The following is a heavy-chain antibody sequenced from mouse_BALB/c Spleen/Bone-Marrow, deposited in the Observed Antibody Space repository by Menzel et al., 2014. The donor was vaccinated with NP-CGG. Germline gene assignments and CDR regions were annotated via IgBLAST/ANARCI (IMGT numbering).Heavy chain of an antibody. Sequence: VQLQESGAELAKPGASVKMSCKASGYTFTSYWMHWVKQRPRQGLEWIGYINPSTGYTEYNQKFKDKATLTADKSSSTAYMQLSSLTSEDSAVYYCARDWDYWYFDVWGAGTTVTVSS. D-gene: IGHD4-1*01. CDR3: ARDWDYWYFDV. CDR2: INPSTGYT. J-gene: IGHJ1*01. CDR1: GYTFTSYW. V-gene: IGHV1-7*01.